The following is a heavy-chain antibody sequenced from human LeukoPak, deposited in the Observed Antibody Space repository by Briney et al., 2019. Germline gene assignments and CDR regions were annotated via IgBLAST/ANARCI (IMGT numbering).Heavy chain of an antibody. V-gene: IGHV4-38-2*02. CDR3: ARHALNDYGDPGAFDI. Sequence: SETLSLTCTVSGYSISSGYYWGWIRQPPGKGLEWIGSIYHSGSTYYNPSLKSRVTIPVDTSKNQFSLKLSSVTAADTAVYYCARHALNDYGDPGAFDIWGQGTMVTVSS. J-gene: IGHJ3*02. CDR1: GYSISSGYY. CDR2: IYHSGST. D-gene: IGHD4-17*01.